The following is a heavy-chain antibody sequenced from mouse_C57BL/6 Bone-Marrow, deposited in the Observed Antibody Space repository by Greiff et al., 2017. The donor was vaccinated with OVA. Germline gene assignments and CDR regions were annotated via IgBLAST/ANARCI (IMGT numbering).Heavy chain of an antibody. CDR1: GYTFTSYW. Sequence: VQLQQPGAELVKPGASVKLSCKASGYTFTSYWMHWVKQRPGQGLEWIGMIHPNSGSTNYNEKFKSKATLTVDKSSSTAYMQLSSLTSEDSAVYDCAKYYYGSSYAMDYWGRGTSVTVSS. D-gene: IGHD1-1*01. J-gene: IGHJ4*01. V-gene: IGHV1-64*01. CDR3: AKYYYGSSYAMDY. CDR2: IHPNSGST.